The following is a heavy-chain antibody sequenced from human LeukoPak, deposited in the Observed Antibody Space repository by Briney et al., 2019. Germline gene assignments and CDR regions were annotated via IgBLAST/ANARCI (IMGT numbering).Heavy chain of an antibody. Sequence: SSETLSLTCAVYGGSFSGYYWSWIRQPPGKGLEWIGEINHSGSTNYNPSLKSRVTMSVDTSKNQFSLKLSSVTAADTAVYYCARGRYGSGSYWRGAYNWFDPWGQGTLVTVSS. CDR2: INHSGST. CDR3: ARGRYGSGSYWRGAYNWFDP. J-gene: IGHJ5*02. D-gene: IGHD3-10*01. V-gene: IGHV4-34*01. CDR1: GGSFSGYY.